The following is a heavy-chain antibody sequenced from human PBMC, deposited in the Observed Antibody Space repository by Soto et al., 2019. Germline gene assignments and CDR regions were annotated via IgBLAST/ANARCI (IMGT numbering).Heavy chain of an antibody. CDR2: IYYSGST. D-gene: IGHD3-9*01. Sequence: PSETLSLTCTVSGGSISSGGYYWSWIRQHPGKGLEWIGYIYYSGSTYYNPSLKSRVTISVDTSKNQFSLKLSSVTAADTAVYYCARNDYDILTGPNFFDYWGQGTLVTV. CDR1: GGSISSGGYY. CDR3: ARNDYDILTGPNFFDY. V-gene: IGHV4-31*03. J-gene: IGHJ4*02.